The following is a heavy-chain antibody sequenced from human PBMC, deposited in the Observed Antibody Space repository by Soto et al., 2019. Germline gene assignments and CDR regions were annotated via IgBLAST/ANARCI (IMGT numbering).Heavy chain of an antibody. CDR3: ARERRSDCEY. J-gene: IGHJ4*02. V-gene: IGHV1-8*01. CDR1: GYTFTSYD. Sequence: QVQLVQSEAEVKKPGASVKVSCKASGYTFTSYDINWVRQATGQGLEWMGWMNPNSGNTAYAQKFQGRVTITRNTSISTACMEVSSLRSEDTAVYYCARERRSDCEYWGRGAVVNISS. CDR2: MNPNSGNT. D-gene: IGHD3-3*01.